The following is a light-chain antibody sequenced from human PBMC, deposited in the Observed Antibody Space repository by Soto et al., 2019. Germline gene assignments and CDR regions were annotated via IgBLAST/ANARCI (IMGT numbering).Light chain of an antibody. J-gene: IGLJ1*01. V-gene: IGLV2-8*01. Sequence: QSALTQPASVSGSPGQSITISCTGTSSDVGGYNYVSWYQQHPGKAPKLMIYEVSKRPSGVPDRFSGSKSGNTASLTVSGLQAEDEADYYCSSYAGSNNLFVFGTGTQLTVL. CDR2: EVS. CDR1: SSDVGGYNY. CDR3: SSYAGSNNLFV.